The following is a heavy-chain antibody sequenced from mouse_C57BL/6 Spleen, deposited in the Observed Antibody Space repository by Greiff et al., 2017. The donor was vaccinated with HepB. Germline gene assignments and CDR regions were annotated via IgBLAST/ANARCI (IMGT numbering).Heavy chain of an antibody. V-gene: IGHV2-2*01. Sequence: QVQLQQSGPGLVQPSQSLSITCTVSGFSLTSYGVHWVRQSPGKGLEWLGVIWSGGSTDYNAAFISRLSISKDNSKSQVFFKMTSRQADDTAIYYCARGYSSGRYAMDYWGQGTSVTVSS. CDR3: ARGYSSGRYAMDY. CDR2: IWSGGST. J-gene: IGHJ4*01. CDR1: GFSLTSYG. D-gene: IGHD3-1*01.